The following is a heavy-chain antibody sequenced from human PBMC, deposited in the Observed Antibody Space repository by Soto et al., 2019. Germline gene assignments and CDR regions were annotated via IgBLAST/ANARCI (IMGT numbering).Heavy chain of an antibody. CDR2: IIPMFDTS. CDR3: ARQASYSSSLPLDY. D-gene: IGHD6-13*01. J-gene: IGHJ4*02. Sequence: RASVKVSCKVSGGTFNFYAINWVRQAPGQGLEWMGGIIPMFDTSNYAQRFQGRATITADESTNTAYLELRSLRSEDTAIYYCARQASYSSSLPLDYWGQGTPVTVSS. CDR1: GGTFNFYA. V-gene: IGHV1-69*13.